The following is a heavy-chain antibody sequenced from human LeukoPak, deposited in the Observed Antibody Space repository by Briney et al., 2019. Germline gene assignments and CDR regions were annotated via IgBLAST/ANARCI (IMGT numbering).Heavy chain of an antibody. Sequence: PGGSLRLSCAASGFTFSSYGMHWVRQAPGKGLEWVAVISYDGSNKYYADSVKGRFTISRDNSKNTLYLQMNSLRAEDTAVYYCARNSAGIAVVRGIDYWGQGTLVTVSS. D-gene: IGHD6-19*01. CDR2: ISYDGSNK. CDR1: GFTFSSYG. J-gene: IGHJ4*02. V-gene: IGHV3-30*03. CDR3: ARNSAGIAVVRGIDY.